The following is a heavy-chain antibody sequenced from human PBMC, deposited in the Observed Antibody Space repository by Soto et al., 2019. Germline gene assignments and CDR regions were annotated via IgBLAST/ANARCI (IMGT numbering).Heavy chain of an antibody. Sequence: QVQLVQSGAAVMQPGSSVKVSCKASGGTFSNSAISWVRQAPGQGLEWMGGIIPLFRTGNYAQKFKGRVTISSDESTNTVYMELSSLRSDDTAVYYCARGGGDFDYCGQGTLVTVSS. V-gene: IGHV1-69*01. CDR1: GGTFSNSA. CDR2: IIPLFRTG. D-gene: IGHD1-26*01. CDR3: ARGGGDFDY. J-gene: IGHJ4*02.